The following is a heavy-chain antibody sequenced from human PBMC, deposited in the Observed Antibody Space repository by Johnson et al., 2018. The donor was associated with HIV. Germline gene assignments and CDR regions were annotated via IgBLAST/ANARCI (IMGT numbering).Heavy chain of an antibody. CDR1: GFTFSND. CDR3: ARGLSSGYSGYAFDI. D-gene: IGHD3-22*01. V-gene: IGHV3-NL1*01. J-gene: IGHJ3*02. CDR2: ISGSDHST. Sequence: QVQLVESGGGVVQPGGSLRLSCSASGFTFSNDMKWVRQAPGKGLEWVSPISGSDHSTYYAASVRGRFTISRDNSKNTLYLQMNSLRAGDTAVYYCARGLSSGYSGYAFDIWGQGTMVTVSS.